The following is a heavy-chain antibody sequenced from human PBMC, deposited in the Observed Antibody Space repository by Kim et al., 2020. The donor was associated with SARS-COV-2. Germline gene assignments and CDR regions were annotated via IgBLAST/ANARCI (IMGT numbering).Heavy chain of an antibody. J-gene: IGHJ4*02. CDR1: GFTFSTYG. D-gene: IGHD3-16*01. Sequence: GGSLRLSCAASGFTFSTYGMSWVRQAAGKGLEWVSGITGSGGTTSYADSVKGRFTISRDNSKNTLYLQMNSLRAEDTAVYYCANPGGGETDVWGQGTQVT. CDR3: ANPGGGETDV. CDR2: ITGSGGTT. V-gene: IGHV3-23*01.